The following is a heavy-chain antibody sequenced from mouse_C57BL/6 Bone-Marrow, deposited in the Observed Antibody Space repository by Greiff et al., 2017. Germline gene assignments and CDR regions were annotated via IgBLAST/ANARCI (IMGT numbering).Heavy chain of an antibody. J-gene: IGHJ1*03. CDR1: GFTFSDYG. D-gene: IGHD1-1*01. CDR2: ISSGSSTI. V-gene: IGHV5-17*01. CDR3: ARQYYGSSDWYFDV. Sequence: EVMLVESGGGLVKPGGSLKLSCAASGFTFSDYGMHWVRQAPEKGLEWVAYISSGSSTIYYADTVKGRFTISRDNAKNTLFLQMTSLRSEDTAMYYCARQYYGSSDWYFDVWGTGTTVTVSS.